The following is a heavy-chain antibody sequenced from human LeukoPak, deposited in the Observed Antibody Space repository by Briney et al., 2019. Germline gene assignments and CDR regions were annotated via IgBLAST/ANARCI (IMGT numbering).Heavy chain of an antibody. D-gene: IGHD3-10*01. Sequence: ASVKVSCKASGYTFTGYYMHWVRQAPGQGLEWMGWINPNSGGTNYAQKFQGRVTMTRDTSISTAYMELSRLRSDDTAGYYCARVSRRDYYLNPWGQGTLVTVSS. CDR1: GYTFTGYY. CDR3: ARVSRRDYYLNP. CDR2: INPNSGGT. V-gene: IGHV1-2*02. J-gene: IGHJ5*02.